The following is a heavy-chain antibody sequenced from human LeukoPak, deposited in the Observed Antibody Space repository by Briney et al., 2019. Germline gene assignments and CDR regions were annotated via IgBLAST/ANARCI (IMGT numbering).Heavy chain of an antibody. J-gene: IGHJ4*02. CDR1: GGSIIGHW. D-gene: IGHD4-17*01. CDR2: VFYSGSN. CDR3: ARRNTADASIDF. V-gene: IGHV4-59*08. Sequence: SETLSLTCSVSGGSIIGHWWSWIRQPPGKGLEWIGDVFYSGSNNYNPSLKSRLTISLDTSKNQFSLTLRSVTATDTAMYYCARRNTADASIDFWGQGTLVTASS.